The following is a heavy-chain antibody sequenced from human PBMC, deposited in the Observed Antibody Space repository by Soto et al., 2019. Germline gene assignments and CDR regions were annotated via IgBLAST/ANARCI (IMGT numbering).Heavy chain of an antibody. CDR1: GFTFDDYA. CDR2: ISWNSGSI. Sequence: GGSLRLSCAASGFTFDDYAMHWVRQAPGKGLEWVSGISWNSGSIGYADSVKGRFTISRDNAKNSLYLQMNSLRAEDTALYYCAKSYDFWSGLQLAFDYWGQGTLVTVSS. V-gene: IGHV3-9*01. D-gene: IGHD3-3*01. CDR3: AKSYDFWSGLQLAFDY. J-gene: IGHJ4*02.